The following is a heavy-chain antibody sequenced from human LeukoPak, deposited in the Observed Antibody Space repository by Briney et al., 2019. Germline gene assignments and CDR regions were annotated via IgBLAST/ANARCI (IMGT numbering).Heavy chain of an antibody. Sequence: PGGSLRLSCAASGFTFSSYGMHWVRQAPGKRLEWVAVIWYDGSNKYYADSVKGRFTISRDNSKNTLYLQMNSLRAEDTAVYYCAKDLGYCTNGVCSSNWFDPWGQGTLVTVSS. CDR3: AKDLGYCTNGVCSSNWFDP. D-gene: IGHD2-8*01. V-gene: IGHV3-30*02. CDR2: IWYDGSNK. J-gene: IGHJ5*02. CDR1: GFTFSSYG.